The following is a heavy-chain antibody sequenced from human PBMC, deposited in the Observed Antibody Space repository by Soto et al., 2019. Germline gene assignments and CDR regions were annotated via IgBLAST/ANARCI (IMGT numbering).Heavy chain of an antibody. V-gene: IGHV3-30-3*01. J-gene: IGHJ6*02. CDR3: ATVDTPILYYYYGMDV. CDR2: ISYDGSNK. Sequence: QVQLVESGGGVVQPGRSLRLSCAASGFTFSSYAMHWVRQAPGKGLEWVAVISYDGSNKYYADSVKGRFTISRDNSKNTLYLQMNSLRAEDTAVYYCATVDTPILYYYYGMDVWGQGTTVTVSS. CDR1: GFTFSSYA. D-gene: IGHD5-18*01.